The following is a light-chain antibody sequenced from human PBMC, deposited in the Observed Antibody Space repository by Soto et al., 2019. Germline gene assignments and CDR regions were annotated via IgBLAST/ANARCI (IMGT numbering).Light chain of an antibody. CDR2: STN. CDR1: SDSVSTTYY. V-gene: IGLV8-61*01. Sequence: QAVVTQEPSFSVSPGGTVTLTCGLSSDSVSTTYYPSWYQQTPGQPPRTLIYSTNTRSSGVPDRFSGSILGNKAALTITGAQADDESDYYCVLYMGSGIGVFGGGTKLTVL. J-gene: IGLJ3*02. CDR3: VLYMGSGIGV.